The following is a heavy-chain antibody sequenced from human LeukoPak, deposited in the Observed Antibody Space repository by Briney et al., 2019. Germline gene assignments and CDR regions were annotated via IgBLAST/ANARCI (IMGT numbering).Heavy chain of an antibody. D-gene: IGHD3-10*01. CDR2: IYYSGST. CDR1: GGSISSGNYY. CDR3: ARDLWFGEYDY. Sequence: SETLSLTCTVSGGSISSGNYYWSWIRQPPWKGLEWIGYIYYSGSTYYKPSLKSRVTISLDTSKNQFSLKLSSVTAADTAVYYCARDLWFGEYDYWGQGTLVTVSS. J-gene: IGHJ4*02. V-gene: IGHV4-30-4*01.